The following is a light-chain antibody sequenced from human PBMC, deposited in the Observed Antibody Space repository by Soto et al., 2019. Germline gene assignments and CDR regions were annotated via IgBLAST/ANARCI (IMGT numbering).Light chain of an antibody. CDR3: QQSRITPWT. Sequence: DIQMTQSPASLSASIGDTVTIACRASQNIDIYLNWYQHKPGTVPKLLIYAASGLQTGVPSRFSGSGSGTDFSLTISSLQPEDFATYYCQQSRITPWTFGQGTKVDIK. CDR1: QNIDIY. CDR2: AAS. V-gene: IGKV1-39*01. J-gene: IGKJ1*01.